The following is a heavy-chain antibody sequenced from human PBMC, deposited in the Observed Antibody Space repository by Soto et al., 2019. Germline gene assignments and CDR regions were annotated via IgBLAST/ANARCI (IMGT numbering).Heavy chain of an antibody. CDR2: ISSSGSTI. J-gene: IGHJ4*02. CDR3: ARDFGYSGY. CDR1: GFTFSDYD. V-gene: IGHV3-11*01. D-gene: IGHD5-12*01. Sequence: GGSLRLACAVSGFTFSDYDIGWILQAPGKGLEWVSYISSSGSTIYYADSVKGRFTISRDNAKNSLYLQMNSLRAEDTAVYYCARDFGYSGYWGQGTLVTVSS.